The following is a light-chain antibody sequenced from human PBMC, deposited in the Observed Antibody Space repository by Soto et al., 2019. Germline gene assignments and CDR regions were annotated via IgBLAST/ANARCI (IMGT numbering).Light chain of an antibody. CDR2: GAS. J-gene: IGKJ1*01. CDR1: QDISHF. V-gene: IGKV1-27*01. Sequence: DIQMTQSPSSLSASVGDRVTFCCRASQDISHFLAWYQQKPGKVPKLLLYGASTLQSGVPSRFSGRGSGTEFPLTITSLQPEDVATSCCQRCPTALWTFGRGTMVEI. CDR3: QRCPTALWT.